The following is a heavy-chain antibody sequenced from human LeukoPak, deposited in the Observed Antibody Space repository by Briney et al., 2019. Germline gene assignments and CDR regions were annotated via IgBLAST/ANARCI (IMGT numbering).Heavy chain of an antibody. CDR2: IRFDGSNE. CDR1: GFTFSSYD. D-gene: IGHD3-9*01. Sequence: GGSLRLSCGASGFTFSSYDMHWVRQAPGKGLEWVAFIRFDGSNEYYADSVKGRFTISRDNSKNTLSLQMNSLRAEDTAVYYCAKGANLRYFDWLHFDYWGQGTLVTVSS. CDR3: AKGANLRYFDWLHFDY. V-gene: IGHV3-30*02. J-gene: IGHJ4*02.